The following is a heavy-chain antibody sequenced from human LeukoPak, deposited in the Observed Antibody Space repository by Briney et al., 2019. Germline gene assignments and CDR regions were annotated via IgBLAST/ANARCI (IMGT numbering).Heavy chain of an antibody. CDR1: GCSISSYY. CDR2: IYYSGST. CDR3: ARVGAVAGTDAFDI. J-gene: IGHJ3*02. D-gene: IGHD6-19*01. Sequence: SETLSLTCTVSGCSISSYYWSWVRQPPGKGLEWVGYIYYSGSTNYNPSLKSRVTISVDTSKNQCALKLSSVTAADTAVYYCARVGAVAGTDAFDIWGQGTMVTVSS. V-gene: IGHV4-59*01.